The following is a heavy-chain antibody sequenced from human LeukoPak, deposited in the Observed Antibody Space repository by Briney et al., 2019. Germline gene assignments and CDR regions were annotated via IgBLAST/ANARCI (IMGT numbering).Heavy chain of an antibody. J-gene: IGHJ4*02. D-gene: IGHD6-13*01. V-gene: IGHV4-34*01. CDR2: INHSGST. CDR3: ARRRRWYGVDY. CDR1: GGSFSGYY. Sequence: SETLSLTCAVYGGSFSGYYWSWIRQPPGKGLEWIGEINHSGSTNYNPSLKSRVTISVDTSKNQFSLKLSSVTAADTAVYYCARRRRWYGVDYWGQRTLVTVSS.